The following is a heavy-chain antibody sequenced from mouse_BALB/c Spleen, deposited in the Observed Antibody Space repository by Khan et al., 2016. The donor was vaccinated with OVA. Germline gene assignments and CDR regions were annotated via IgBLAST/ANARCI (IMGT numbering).Heavy chain of an antibody. CDR2: IAPTNGNT. J-gene: IGHJ1*01. D-gene: IGHD2-13*01. CDR1: GFYIRHTY. Sequence: VQLKESGAELVKPGASVKLSCTASGFYIRHTYFHWVKQRPEQSLEWIGSIAPTNGNTQYDPKFQGKATITSDKSSNTSYLELHSLTSEDSAVYYCARPACDPPDFAVWGAGTPVTVS. CDR3: ARPACDPPDFAV. V-gene: IGHV14-3*02.